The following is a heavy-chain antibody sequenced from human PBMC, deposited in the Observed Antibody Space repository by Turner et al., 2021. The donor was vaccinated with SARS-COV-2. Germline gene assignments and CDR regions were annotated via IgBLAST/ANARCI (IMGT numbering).Heavy chain of an antibody. Sequence: QVQLVESGGGVVQPGRSLRLSCAASGFTFSSYDMHWVRQAPGKGLEWVAVIWYDGSNKYYADYVKGRFTISRDNSKNTLYLQMNSLRAEDTAVYYCARQTDSSTWQTYYFDYWGQGTLVTVSS. CDR2: IWYDGSNK. CDR3: ARQTDSSTWQTYYFDY. CDR1: GFTFSSYD. J-gene: IGHJ4*02. V-gene: IGHV3-33*01. D-gene: IGHD6-13*01.